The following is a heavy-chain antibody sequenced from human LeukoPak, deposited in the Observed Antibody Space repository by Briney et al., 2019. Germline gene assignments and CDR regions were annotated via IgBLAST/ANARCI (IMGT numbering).Heavy chain of an antibody. J-gene: IGHJ4*02. Sequence: GGSLRLSCAASGFTFSSYEMNWVRQAPGKGLEWVSYISTSGSTIYYADSVKGRFTISRDNAKNSLYLQMNSLTVEDTAVYYCAREAAGSTTVEFDYWGQGTLVTVSS. D-gene: IGHD4-17*01. CDR3: AREAAGSTTVEFDY. CDR1: GFTFSSYE. CDR2: ISTSGSTI. V-gene: IGHV3-48*03.